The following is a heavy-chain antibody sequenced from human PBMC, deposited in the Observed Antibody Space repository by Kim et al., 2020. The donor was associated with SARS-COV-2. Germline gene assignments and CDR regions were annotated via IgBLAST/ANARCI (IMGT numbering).Heavy chain of an antibody. Sequence: NYAQKFQGRVTITADESTSTAYMELSSLRSEDTAVYYCAREIAARPFDYWGQGTLVTVSS. CDR3: AREIAARPFDY. J-gene: IGHJ4*02. D-gene: IGHD6-6*01. V-gene: IGHV1-69*01.